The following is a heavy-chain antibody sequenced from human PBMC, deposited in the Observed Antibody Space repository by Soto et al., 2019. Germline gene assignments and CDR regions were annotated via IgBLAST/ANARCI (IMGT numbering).Heavy chain of an antibody. CDR3: SRGIDSAKAGY. V-gene: IGHV4-39*01. Sequence: PSETLSLTCTVSGGSLSSSSYYWGWIRQPPGKGLEWIGSIYYSGSTYYNPSRKSRVTISIDTSRNQLSLQLTSMTAADTAVYYCSRGIDSAKAGYWDQGALVTVSS. D-gene: IGHD5-18*01. CDR1: GGSLSSSSYY. CDR2: IYYSGST. J-gene: IGHJ4*01.